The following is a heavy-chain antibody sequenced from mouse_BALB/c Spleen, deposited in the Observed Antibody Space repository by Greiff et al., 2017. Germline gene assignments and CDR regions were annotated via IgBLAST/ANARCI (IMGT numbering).Heavy chain of an antibody. CDR2: ISYDGSN. J-gene: IGHJ4*01. CDR1: GYSITSGYY. CDR3: ARGVAMDY. V-gene: IGHV3-6*02. Sequence: EVKLVESGPGLVKPSQSLSLTCSVTGYSITSGYYWNWIRQFPGNKLEWMGYISYDGSNNYNPSLKNRISITRDTSKNQFVLKLNSVTTEDTATYCCARGVAMDYWGQGTSVTVSS.